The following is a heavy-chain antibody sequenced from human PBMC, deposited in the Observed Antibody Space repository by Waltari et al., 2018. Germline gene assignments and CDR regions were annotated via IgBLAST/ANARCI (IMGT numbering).Heavy chain of an antibody. CDR1: GYTFTSYG. CDR3: ARVYCSSTSCVFGAFDI. J-gene: IGHJ3*02. V-gene: IGHV1-18*01. CDR2: ISAYNGNT. Sequence: QVQLVQSGAAVKKPGASVKVSCKASGYTFTSYGISWVRQSPGQGLEWMGWISAYNGNTNYEQKLQGRVTMTTDTSTSTAYMELRSLRSDDTAVYYCARVYCSSTSCVFGAFDIWGQGTMVTVSS. D-gene: IGHD2-2*01.